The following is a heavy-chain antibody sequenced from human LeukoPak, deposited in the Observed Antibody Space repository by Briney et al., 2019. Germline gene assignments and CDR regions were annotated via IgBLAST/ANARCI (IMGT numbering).Heavy chain of an antibody. J-gene: IGHJ4*02. CDR1: GYTFTSYY. V-gene: IGHV1-46*01. D-gene: IGHD2-21*02. CDR3: ARDPNVVVTAGRDYYFDY. CDR2: INPSGGST. Sequence: ASVTVSCKASGYTFTSYYMHWVRQAPGQGLEWMGIINPSGGSTSYAQKFQGRVTMTRDTSTSTVYMELSSLRSEDTAVYYCARDPNVVVTAGRDYYFDYWGQETLVTVSS.